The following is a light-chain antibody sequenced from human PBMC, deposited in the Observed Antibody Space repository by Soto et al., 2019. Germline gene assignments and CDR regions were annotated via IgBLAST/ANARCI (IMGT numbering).Light chain of an antibody. CDR2: GVS. CDR1: QSVSSK. J-gene: IGKJ2*01. V-gene: IGKV3-15*01. Sequence: EIVMTQSPATLSVSPGERATLSCRASQSVSSKLAWFQQKPGQAPSLLIYGVSTSATGVPVRFSGSGSGIEFTLTINRLQSEDFAVYYCQQYNNWPHTFGQGTKLEIK. CDR3: QQYNNWPHT.